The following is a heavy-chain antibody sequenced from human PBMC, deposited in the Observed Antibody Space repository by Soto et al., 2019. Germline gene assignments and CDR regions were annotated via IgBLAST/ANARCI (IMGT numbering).Heavy chain of an antibody. D-gene: IGHD6-6*01. J-gene: IGHJ6*03. CDR2: IYPGDSDT. CDR1: GYSFTSYW. CDR3: ASRSSSSSGYYYYYYMDV. V-gene: IGHV5-51*01. Sequence: PGESLKISCKGSGYSFTSYWIGWVRQMPGKGLEWMGIIYPGDSDTRYSPSFQGQVTISADKSISTAYLQWSSLKASDTAMYYCASRSSSSSGYYYYYYMDVWGKGTTVXVSS.